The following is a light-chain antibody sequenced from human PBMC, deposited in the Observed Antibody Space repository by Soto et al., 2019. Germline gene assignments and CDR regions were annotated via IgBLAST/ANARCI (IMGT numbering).Light chain of an antibody. CDR2: GAS. CDR1: QSVGSSY. Sequence: EMVLTQSPGTLSLSPGERATLSCRASQSVGSSYLAWYQQKPGQAPRLLIYGASNRATGVPDRFSGSGSGTGFTLTISRLEPEDFAVYSCQQYITSPYTFGQGTKLEIK. J-gene: IGKJ2*01. V-gene: IGKV3-20*01. CDR3: QQYITSPYT.